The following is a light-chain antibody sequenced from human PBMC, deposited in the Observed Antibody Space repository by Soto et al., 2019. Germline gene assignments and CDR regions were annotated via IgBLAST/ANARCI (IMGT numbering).Light chain of an antibody. J-gene: IGLJ1*01. V-gene: IGLV2-14*01. CDR1: SSDVGIYNY. CDR2: EGS. Sequence: QSALTQPASVSGSPGQSIAISCTGSSSDVGIYNYVSWYQQHPGKVPKLIIYEGSNRPSGVSNRFSGSKSGNTASLTISGLQAEDEADYYCSSYTTSSTRVFGTGTKLTVL. CDR3: SSYTTSSTRV.